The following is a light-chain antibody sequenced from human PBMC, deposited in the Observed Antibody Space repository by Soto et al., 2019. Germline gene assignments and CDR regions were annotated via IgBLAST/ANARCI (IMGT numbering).Light chain of an antibody. V-gene: IGKV1-17*01. CDR2: AAS. CDR1: QGIRTD. J-gene: IGKJ1*01. CDR3: LQHSTYPLT. Sequence: DIQMTQFPSSLSASVGDRVTITCRASQGIRTDLGWYQQKPGKAPKRLISAASSLQSGVPSRFSGSGSGTEFTLAISSLQPEDSATFYCLQHSTYPLTFGQGTKVEIK.